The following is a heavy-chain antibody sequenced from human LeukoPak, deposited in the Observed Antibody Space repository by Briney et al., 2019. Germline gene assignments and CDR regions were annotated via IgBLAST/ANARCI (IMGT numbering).Heavy chain of an antibody. CDR1: GGSFSGYY. CDR2: INHSGST. V-gene: IGHV4-34*01. CDR3: ARGVGTTSFDY. J-gene: IGHJ4*02. D-gene: IGHD1-7*01. Sequence: SETLSLTCAVSGGSFSGYYWSWIRQPPGKGLEWIGEINHSGSTNYNPSLKSRVTISVDTSKNQFSLKLSSVTAADTAVYYCARGVGTTSFDYWGQGTLVTVSS.